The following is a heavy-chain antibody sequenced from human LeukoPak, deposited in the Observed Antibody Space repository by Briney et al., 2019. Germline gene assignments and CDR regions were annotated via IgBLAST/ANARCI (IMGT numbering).Heavy chain of an antibody. V-gene: IGHV4-34*01. CDR1: GGSFSGYY. J-gene: IGHJ4*02. D-gene: IGHD3-22*01. CDR2: INHSGST. CDR3: ARGRENSVRVVVIRPHDY. Sequence: ASETLSLTCAVYGGSFSGYYWSWIRQPPGKGLEWIGEINHSGSTNYNPSLRSRVTISVDTSKNQFSLKLSSVTAADTAVYYCARGRENSVRVVVIRPHDYWGQGTLVTVSS.